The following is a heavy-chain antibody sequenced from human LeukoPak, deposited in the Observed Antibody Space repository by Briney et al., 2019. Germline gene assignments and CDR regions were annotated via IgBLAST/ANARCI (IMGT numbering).Heavy chain of an antibody. CDR1: GYSISSGYY. CDR3: ARSGGAYCGGDCYYGY. Sequence: SETLSLTCTVSGYSISSGYYWGWIRQPPGKGLEWIGSIYHGGSAYYNPSLKSRVTISVDTSKNQFSLKLSSVTAADTAVYYCARSGGAYCGGDCYYGYWGQGTLVTVSS. J-gene: IGHJ4*02. CDR2: IYHGGSA. D-gene: IGHD2-21*01. V-gene: IGHV4-38-2*02.